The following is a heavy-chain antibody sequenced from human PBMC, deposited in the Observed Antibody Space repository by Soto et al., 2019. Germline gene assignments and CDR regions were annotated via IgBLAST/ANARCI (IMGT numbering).Heavy chain of an antibody. CDR3: ARESGALTVTRYNWFDP. J-gene: IGHJ5*02. CDR2: IRYDGSNK. Sequence: QVQLGESGGGVVQPGRSLRLSCAASGFTFSSYGMHWVRQAPGKGLDWVAVIRYDGSNKYYADSVKGRFTISRDNSKNTLYLQMNSLRAEDTAVYYCARESGALTVTRYNWFDPWGQGTLVTVS. V-gene: IGHV3-33*01. CDR1: GFTFSSYG. D-gene: IGHD4-4*01.